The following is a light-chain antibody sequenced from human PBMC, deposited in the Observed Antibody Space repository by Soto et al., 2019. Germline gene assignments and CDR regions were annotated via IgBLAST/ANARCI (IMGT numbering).Light chain of an antibody. Sequence: SYELTQPLSVSVALGQTARITCGGNNIGSKNVHWYQQKPGQAPVLVIYRDSNRPSGIPERFSGSNSGNTATLTISRAQAGEEADYSCRWGDGSTAGVFGGGTKLTVL. CDR2: RDS. V-gene: IGLV3-9*01. CDR1: NIGSKN. CDR3: RWGDGSTAGV. J-gene: IGLJ3*02.